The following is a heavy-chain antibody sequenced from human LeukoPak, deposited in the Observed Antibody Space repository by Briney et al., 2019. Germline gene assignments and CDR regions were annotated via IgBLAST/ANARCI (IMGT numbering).Heavy chain of an antibody. Sequence: GESLKISCQGSGDTFTSNRIGWVRQMPGKGLEWMGIIYPGDSDTRYSPSFQGQVTISADKSISTAYLQWSSLKASDTAMYYCARRQSSTWYAFDIWGQGTMVTVSS. CDR3: ARRQSSTWYAFDI. CDR2: IYPGDSDT. CDR1: GDTFTSNR. V-gene: IGHV5-51*01. D-gene: IGHD6-13*01. J-gene: IGHJ3*02.